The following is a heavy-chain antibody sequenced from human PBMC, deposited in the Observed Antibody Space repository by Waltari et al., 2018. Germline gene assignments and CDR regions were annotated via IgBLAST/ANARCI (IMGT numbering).Heavy chain of an antibody. CDR1: EFILSTYE. Sequence: EVQLVQSGGGLVQPGGSLRLSCAASEFILSTYEMTWIRQAPGKGLEWFSYISSRGITISYADSVKGRFTISRDNAKKSLYLQMKGLRAEDTAVYYCARESNTFIPFDYWGQGALVTVSS. D-gene: IGHD2-21*01. J-gene: IGHJ4*02. V-gene: IGHV3-48*03. CDR3: ARESNTFIPFDY. CDR2: ISSRGITI.